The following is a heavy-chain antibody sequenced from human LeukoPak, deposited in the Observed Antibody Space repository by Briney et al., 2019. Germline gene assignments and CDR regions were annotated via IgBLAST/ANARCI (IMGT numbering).Heavy chain of an antibody. CDR1: GFTFSSYA. Sequence: GGSLGLSCAASGFTFSSYAMSWVRQAPGKGLEWVSAISGSGGSTYYADSVKGRFTISRDNSKNTLYLQMNSLRAEDTAVYYCAKVGYCSSTSCYAFDIWGQGTMVTVSS. V-gene: IGHV3-23*01. CDR2: ISGSGGST. D-gene: IGHD2-2*01. J-gene: IGHJ3*02. CDR3: AKVGYCSSTSCYAFDI.